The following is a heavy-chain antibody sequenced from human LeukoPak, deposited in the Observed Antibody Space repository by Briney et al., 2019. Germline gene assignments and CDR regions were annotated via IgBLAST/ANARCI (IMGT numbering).Heavy chain of an antibody. J-gene: IGHJ4*02. CDR1: GYTFTGYY. CDR3: ARDGFGDYGRLSDY. Sequence: GASVKVSCKASGYTFTGYYMHWVRQAPGQGLEWMGWINTNSGNPTYAQGFTGRFVFSLDTSVSTAYLQISSLKAEDTAVYYCARDGFGDYGRLSDYWGQGTLVTVSS. V-gene: IGHV7-4-1*02. D-gene: IGHD4-17*01. CDR2: INTNSGNP.